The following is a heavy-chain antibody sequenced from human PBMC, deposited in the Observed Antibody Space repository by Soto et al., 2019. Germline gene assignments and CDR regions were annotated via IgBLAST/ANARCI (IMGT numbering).Heavy chain of an antibody. J-gene: IGHJ6*04. CDR3: ARDRNGGWFHMDV. CDR2: IWSDGNKE. D-gene: IGHD6-19*01. CDR1: GFPFWHYG. V-gene: IGHV3-33*01. Sequence: QVQLVESGGGVVQPGRSLRLSCVGSGFPFWHYGMHWVRQAPGKGLEWVAVIWSDGNKESYADPVKGRFAISRDDSKDTLYLEMNSRRVEDTAVYFCARDRNGGWFHMDVRGKGTTVSVSP.